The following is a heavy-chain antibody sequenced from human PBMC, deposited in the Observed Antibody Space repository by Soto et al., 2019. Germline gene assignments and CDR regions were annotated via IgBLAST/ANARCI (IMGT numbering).Heavy chain of an antibody. V-gene: IGHV3-66*01. Sequence: GGSLRLSCAASGFTVSSNYMSWVRQAPGKGLEWVSVIYSGGSTYYADSVKGRFTISRDNSKNTLYLQMNSLRAEDTAVYYCARDVRITIFGVDYYYMDVWGKGTTVTVSS. CDR2: IYSGGST. CDR3: ARDVRITIFGVDYYYMDV. CDR1: GFTVSSNY. J-gene: IGHJ6*03. D-gene: IGHD3-3*01.